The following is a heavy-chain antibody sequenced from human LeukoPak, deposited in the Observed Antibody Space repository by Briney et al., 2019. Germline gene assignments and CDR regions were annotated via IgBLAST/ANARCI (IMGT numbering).Heavy chain of an antibody. D-gene: IGHD4-17*01. CDR3: ARWVGYGDYFDY. J-gene: IGHJ4*02. Sequence: PSQTLSLTCTVSGGSISSGSYYWSWIRQPAGKGLEWIGRIYTSGSTNYNPSLKRRVTISVDPSKNQFSLKLSSVTAADTAVYYCARWVGYGDYFDYWGQGTLVTVSS. CDR2: IYTSGST. CDR1: GGSISSGSYY. V-gene: IGHV4-61*02.